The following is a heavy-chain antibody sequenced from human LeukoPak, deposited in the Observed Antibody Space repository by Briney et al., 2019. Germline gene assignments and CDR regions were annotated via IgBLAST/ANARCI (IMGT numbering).Heavy chain of an antibody. J-gene: IGHJ4*02. D-gene: IGHD5-24*01. Sequence: GGSLRLSCAASGFTFDDYNMHWVRQAPGKGLEWVSLITWDGSSTYYADSVKGRFTISRDNAKNSLYLQMNSLRAEDTAVYYCARDGRMATTDTEQFDYWGQGTLVTVSS. CDR2: ITWDGSST. V-gene: IGHV3-43*01. CDR3: ARDGRMATTDTEQFDY. CDR1: GFTFDDYN.